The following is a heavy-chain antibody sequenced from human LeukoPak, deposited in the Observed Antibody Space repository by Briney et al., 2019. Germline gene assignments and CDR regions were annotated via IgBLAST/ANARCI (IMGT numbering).Heavy chain of an antibody. J-gene: IGHJ5*02. CDR3: ARSYSSGWYDH. Sequence: APVKVSCKASGYTFTSYYMHWVRQAPGQGLEWMGIINPSGGSTGYAQKFQGRVTMTRDTSTSTVYMELSSLRSEDTAVYYCARSYSSGWYDHWGQGTLVTVSS. CDR1: GYTFTSYY. V-gene: IGHV1-46*01. D-gene: IGHD6-19*01. CDR2: INPSGGST.